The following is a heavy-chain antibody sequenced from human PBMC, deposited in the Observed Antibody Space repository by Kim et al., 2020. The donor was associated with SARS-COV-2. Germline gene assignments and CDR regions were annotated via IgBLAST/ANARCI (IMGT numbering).Heavy chain of an antibody. CDR1: GGSISSGGYY. J-gene: IGHJ5*02. CDR2: IYYSGST. D-gene: IGHD2-15*01. CDR3: ARGTGGSYWFDP. V-gene: IGHV4-31*03. Sequence: SETLSLTCTVSGGSISSGGYYWSWIRQHPGKGLEWIGYIYYSGSTYYNPSLKSRVTISVDTSKNQFSLKLSSVTAANMAEYYCARGTGGSYWFDPGGQGTLVTVSS.